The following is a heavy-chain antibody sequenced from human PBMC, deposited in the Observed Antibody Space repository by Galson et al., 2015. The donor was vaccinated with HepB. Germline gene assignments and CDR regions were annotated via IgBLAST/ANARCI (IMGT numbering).Heavy chain of an antibody. CDR1: GLTVSSNC. D-gene: IGHD5-12*01. Sequence: SLRLSCAASGLTVSSNCMRWVRQAPGKGLEWVSVIYSGGSTYYADAVKGRFTISRDNSKNTLYLQMNSLRAEDTAVYYCARDIIGRRGYSGYDLGLGYFDYWGQGTLVTVSS. CDR2: IYSGGST. V-gene: IGHV3-53*01. CDR3: ARDIIGRRGYSGYDLGLGYFDY. J-gene: IGHJ4*02.